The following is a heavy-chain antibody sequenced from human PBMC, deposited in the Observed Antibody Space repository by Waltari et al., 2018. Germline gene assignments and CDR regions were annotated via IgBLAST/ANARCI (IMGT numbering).Heavy chain of an antibody. V-gene: IGHV4-34*01. Sequence: QVQLQQWGAGLLKPLETLSLTCAGYGGSFSCYCWSWLRQPPGKGLEWIGEINHSGSTNYNPALKSRVTISVDTSKNQFSLKLSSVTAADTAVYYCARMDYGDYPRYWGQGTLVTVSS. D-gene: IGHD4-17*01. CDR3: ARMDYGDYPRY. CDR1: GGSFSCYC. J-gene: IGHJ4*02. CDR2: INHSGST.